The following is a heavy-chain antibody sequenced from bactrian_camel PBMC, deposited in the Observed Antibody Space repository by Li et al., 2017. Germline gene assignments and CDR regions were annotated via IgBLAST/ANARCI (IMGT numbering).Heavy chain of an antibody. D-gene: IGHD1*01. CDR1: GLTDSTYF. V-gene: IGHV3S1*01. Sequence: HVQLVESGGGSVRAGGSLRLSCAASGLTDSTYFMAWFRQAPGKGLEGVAAVSPGGGSTYYADSVKGRFIISQDNAKNMVYLQMNSLKPEDTAMYYCAE. CDR2: VSPGGGST.